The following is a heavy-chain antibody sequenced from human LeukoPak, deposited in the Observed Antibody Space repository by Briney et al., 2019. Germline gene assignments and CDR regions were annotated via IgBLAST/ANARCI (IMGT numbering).Heavy chain of an antibody. CDR1: GGSISSGDYY. D-gene: IGHD6-6*01. V-gene: IGHV4-30-4*08. CDR2: IYYSGST. J-gene: IGHJ4*02. CDR3: ASEDSSSSYFDY. Sequence: NPSQTLSLTCTVSGGSISSGDYYWSWIRQPPGKGLEWIGYIYYSGSTYYNPSLKSRVTISVDTSKNQFSLNLSSVTAADTAVYYCASEDSSSSYFDYWGQGTLVTVSS.